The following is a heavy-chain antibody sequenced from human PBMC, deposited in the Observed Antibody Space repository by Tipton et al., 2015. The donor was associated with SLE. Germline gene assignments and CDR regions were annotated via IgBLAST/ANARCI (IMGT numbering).Heavy chain of an antibody. J-gene: IGHJ4*02. CDR3: ARRQWGSGYDYFDY. CDR1: GVSIRSYY. Sequence: TLSLTCSVSGVSIRSYYWSWIRQPPGKGLEWIGYIFYRGSTNYNPSLKSRVTMSVDTSKNQFSLKLSSVTAADTAVYYCARRQWGSGYDYFDYWGQGTLVTVSS. V-gene: IGHV4-59*08. D-gene: IGHD5-12*01. CDR2: IFYRGST.